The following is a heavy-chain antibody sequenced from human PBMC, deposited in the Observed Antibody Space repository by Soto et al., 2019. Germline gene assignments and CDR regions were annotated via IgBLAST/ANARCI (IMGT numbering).Heavy chain of an antibody. V-gene: IGHV3-23*01. J-gene: IGHJ4*03. CDR3: ARKEEDDHVWGKSPLD. Sequence: HPGGSLRLSCAASGFTFHNYAMSWVRQAPGKGLEWVSSINGPGDDTYYADSVKGRFTISRDNSKNTLYLQMNSLRAEDTALYYCARKEEDDHVWGKSPLDWGQGTLVTVSS. CDR1: GFTFHNYA. D-gene: IGHD3-16*01. CDR2: INGPGDDT.